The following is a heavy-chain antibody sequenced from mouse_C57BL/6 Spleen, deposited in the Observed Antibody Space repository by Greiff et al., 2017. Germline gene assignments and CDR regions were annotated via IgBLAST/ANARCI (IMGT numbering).Heavy chain of an antibody. CDR1: GFTFSSYA. Sequence: DVMLVESGEGLVKPGGSLKLSCAASGFTFSSYAMSWVRQTPEKRLEWVAYISSGGDYIYYADTVKGRFTISRDNARNTLYLQMSSLKSEDTAMYYCTRDYGYDWYAMDYWGQGTSVTVSS. CDR3: TRDYGYDWYAMDY. D-gene: IGHD2-2*01. CDR2: ISSGGDYI. J-gene: IGHJ4*01. V-gene: IGHV5-9-1*02.